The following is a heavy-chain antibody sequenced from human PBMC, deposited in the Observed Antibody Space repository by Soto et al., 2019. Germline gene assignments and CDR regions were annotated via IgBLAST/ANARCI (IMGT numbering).Heavy chain of an antibody. CDR3: ARESEDLTSNFDY. V-gene: IGHV3-21*06. CDR2: ISSTTNYI. J-gene: IGHJ4*02. CDR1: GFTFTRYS. Sequence: EVQLVESGGGLVKPGGSLRLSCAASGFTFTRYSMNWVRQAPGKGLDWVSSISSTTNYIYYGDSMKGRFTISRDNAKNSMYLEMNSLRAEDTAVYYCARESEDLTSNFDYWGEGNLVSVAS.